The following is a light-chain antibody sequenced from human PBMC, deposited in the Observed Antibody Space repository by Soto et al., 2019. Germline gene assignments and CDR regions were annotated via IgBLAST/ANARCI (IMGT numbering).Light chain of an antibody. CDR1: QSVSSSY. CDR2: GSS. V-gene: IGKV3-20*01. CDR3: QQYGSSQWT. J-gene: IGKJ1*01. Sequence: ESVLTQSPGTLSLSPGERATLSCRASQSVSSSYLAWYQQKPGQAPRLLIYGSSSRATGIPDRFSGSGSGTDFTLTISRLEPEDLAVYYCQQYGSSQWTFGQGTKVEI.